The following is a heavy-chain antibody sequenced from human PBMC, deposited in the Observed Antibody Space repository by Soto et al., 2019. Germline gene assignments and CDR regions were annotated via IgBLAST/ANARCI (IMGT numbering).Heavy chain of an antibody. Sequence: GESLKISCQGSGYIFANDWIAWVRQMPGKGLEWMGMIFPCDSDTRYSPSFQGQVTISADKSINTAYLQWSSLRIEDSAVYYCTGAESPDTAYFSLYWGQGTPVTVSS. V-gene: IGHV5-51*01. CDR2: IFPCDSDT. J-gene: IGHJ4*02. D-gene: IGHD7-27*01. CDR1: GYIFANDW. CDR3: TGAESPDTAYFSLY.